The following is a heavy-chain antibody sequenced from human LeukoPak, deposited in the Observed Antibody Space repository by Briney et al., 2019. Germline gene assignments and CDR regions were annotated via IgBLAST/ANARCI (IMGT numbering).Heavy chain of an antibody. Sequence: SETLSLTCTVSGGSISNYYWSWIRQPAGKGLEWIGRIYTNERTDYNPSLKSRVTMSVDTSNNQFSLKLSSVTAADTAVYYCAKSNGYGLADIWGQGTMVTVSS. J-gene: IGHJ3*02. CDR2: IYTNERT. CDR3: AKSNGYGLADI. CDR1: GGSISNYY. V-gene: IGHV4-4*07. D-gene: IGHD6-13*01.